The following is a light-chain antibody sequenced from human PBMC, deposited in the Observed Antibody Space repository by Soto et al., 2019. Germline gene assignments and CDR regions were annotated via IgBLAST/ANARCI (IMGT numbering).Light chain of an antibody. V-gene: IGKV2-30*01. J-gene: IGKJ2*01. CDR3: LQDTYWPYT. CDR2: KVS. Sequence: DVVMTQSPLSLPVTLGQPASSSCRTSQSPLYSDGNTYLSWFHQRPGQSPRRLIYKVSHRDSGVPDRFSGSGSGTDFTLQINRVEAEDFGVYYCLQDTYWPYTFGQGTKLEIK. CDR1: QSPLYSDGNTY.